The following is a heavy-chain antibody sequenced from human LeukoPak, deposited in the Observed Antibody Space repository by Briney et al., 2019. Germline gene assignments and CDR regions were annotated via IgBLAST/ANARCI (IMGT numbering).Heavy chain of an antibody. V-gene: IGHV3-33*01. CDR2: IHYDGSNK. D-gene: IGHD3-22*01. CDR3: ARGSHYDSGGYYYPNCFDP. J-gene: IGHJ5*02. CDR1: GSTFSSYG. Sequence: PGRSLRLSCAASGSTFSSYGMHWVRQTPGKGLEWVAFIHYDGSNKYYADSVKGRFTISRDNSKNTLYLQMNILRVEDTAVYYCARGSHYDSGGYYYPNCFDPWGQGTLVTVSS.